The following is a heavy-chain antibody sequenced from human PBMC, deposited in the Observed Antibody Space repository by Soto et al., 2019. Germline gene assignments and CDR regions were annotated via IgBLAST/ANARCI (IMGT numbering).Heavy chain of an antibody. CDR3: ATSPGIDVSAFEY. CDR1: GVSVSSGSYY. Sequence: QVQLQESGPGLVRPSETLSLTCTVSGVSVSSGSYYWSWIRQPAGKGLEWIGYIYYNGITTYNPSLESRVTMSVDTSKNQFSLNLRSVTAADTAVYYCATSPGIDVSAFEYWGRGALLTVSS. V-gene: IGHV4-61*01. J-gene: IGHJ4*02. CDR2: IYYNGIT.